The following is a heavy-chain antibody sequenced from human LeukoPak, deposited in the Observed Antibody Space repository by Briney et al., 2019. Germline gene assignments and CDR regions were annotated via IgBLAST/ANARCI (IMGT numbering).Heavy chain of an antibody. CDR1: GGSISSSGYY. V-gene: IGHV4-39*01. CDR3: ARQRGGGYWYFDL. CDR2: IYYSGST. J-gene: IGHJ2*01. Sequence: SETLSLTCTVSGGSISSSGYYWGWIRQPPGKGLEWIGTIYYSGSTYYNPSLKSRLTISVDTSKNHFSLKLSSVAAADTAVYYCARQRGGGYWYFDLWGRGTLVTVSS.